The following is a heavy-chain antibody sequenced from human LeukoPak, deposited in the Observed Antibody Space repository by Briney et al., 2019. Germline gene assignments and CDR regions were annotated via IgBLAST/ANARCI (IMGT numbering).Heavy chain of an antibody. V-gene: IGHV3-30-3*01. CDR2: VSYDGSNK. CDR1: GIIFNNFA. CDR3: ASGTAGTGDFVDY. J-gene: IGHJ4*02. Sequence: GGSLRLSCAPSGIIFNNFAFHWVRQPPGKGLEWVAAVSYDGSNKYYADSVRGRLTISRDNSKNTLYLQMNSLRAEDTAVYYCASGTAGTGDFVDYWGRGTLVTVSP. D-gene: IGHD6-19*01.